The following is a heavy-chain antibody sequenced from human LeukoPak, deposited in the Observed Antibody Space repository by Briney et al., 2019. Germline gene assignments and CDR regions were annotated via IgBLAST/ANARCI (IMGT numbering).Heavy chain of an antibody. J-gene: IGHJ4*02. CDR3: ARDPRPSYDSSDYYYPGDY. V-gene: IGHV1-46*01. CDR2: INPSGGST. Sequence: ASVKVSCKASGYTFTSYYMHWVRQAPGQGLGWMGIINPSGGSTSYAQKFQGRVTMTRDTSTSTVYMELSSLRSEDTAVYYCARDPRPSYDSSDYYYPGDYWGQGTLVTVSS. D-gene: IGHD3-22*01. CDR1: GYTFTSYY.